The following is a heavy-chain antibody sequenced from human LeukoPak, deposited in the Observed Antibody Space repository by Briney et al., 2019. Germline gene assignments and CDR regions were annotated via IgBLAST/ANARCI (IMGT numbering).Heavy chain of an antibody. CDR1: GGSISSYY. J-gene: IGHJ4*02. CDR3: ARVPLSYYYGSSGYSKPYYFDY. Sequence: SETLSLTCTVSGGSISSYYWSWIRQPPGKGLEWIGYIYYSGSTNYNPSLKSRVTMSFDTSKDQFSLNLSSVTAADTAVYYCARVPLSYYYGSSGYSKPYYFDYWGQGTLVTVSS. CDR2: IYYSGST. D-gene: IGHD3-22*01. V-gene: IGHV4-59*01.